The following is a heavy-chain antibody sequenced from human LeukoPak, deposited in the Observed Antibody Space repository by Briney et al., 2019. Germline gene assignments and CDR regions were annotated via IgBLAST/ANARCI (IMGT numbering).Heavy chain of an antibody. CDR1: GGSISSYY. CDR2: IFSSGST. V-gene: IGHV4-59*01. Sequence: SETLSLTCTVSGGSISSYYWSWIRQPPGKGLEWIGCIFSSGSTTYNPSLKSRVTISVDTSKKQFSLKLSSVTAADTAVYYCARDNSGWSFDYWGQGTLVIVSS. CDR3: ARDNSGWSFDY. J-gene: IGHJ4*02. D-gene: IGHD6-19*01.